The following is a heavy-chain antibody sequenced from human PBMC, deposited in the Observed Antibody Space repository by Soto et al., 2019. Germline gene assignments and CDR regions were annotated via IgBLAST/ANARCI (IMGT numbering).Heavy chain of an antibody. CDR2: INAGNGNT. Sequence: ASVKVSCKASGYTFTSYAMHWVRQAPGQRLEWMGWINAGNGNTKYSQKFRGRVTITRDTSASTAYMELSSLRSEDTAVYYCAREPPYYYDSSGYQTYYYYGMDVWGQGTTVTVSS. CDR1: GYTFTSYA. CDR3: AREPPYYYDSSGYQTYYYYGMDV. D-gene: IGHD3-22*01. V-gene: IGHV1-3*01. J-gene: IGHJ6*02.